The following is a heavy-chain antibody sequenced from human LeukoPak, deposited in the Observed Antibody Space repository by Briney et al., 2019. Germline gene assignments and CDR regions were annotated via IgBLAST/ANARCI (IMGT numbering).Heavy chain of an antibody. Sequence: PGGSLRLSCAASGFTFSSYGMHWVRQAPGKGLEWVAVIWYDGRNKFYADSLKGRFTISRDNSENTLYLQMNSLRAEDTAVYSCAKDRTVVGATSFDYWGLGTLVTVSS. D-gene: IGHD1-26*01. CDR3: AKDRTVVGATSFDY. J-gene: IGHJ4*02. CDR2: IWYDGRNK. CDR1: GFTFSSYG. V-gene: IGHV3-33*03.